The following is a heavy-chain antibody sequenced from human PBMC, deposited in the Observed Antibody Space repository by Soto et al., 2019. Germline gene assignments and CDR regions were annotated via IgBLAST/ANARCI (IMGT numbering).Heavy chain of an antibody. Sequence: ASVKVSCKASGGTFSSYAISWVRQAPGQGLEWMGGIIPIFGIANYAQKFQGRVTITADKSTSTAYMELSSLGSEDTAVYYCAREPLSKNGIAAAGGYGWFDPWGQGTLVTVSS. CDR3: AREPLSKNGIAAAGGYGWFDP. CDR2: IIPIFGIA. D-gene: IGHD6-13*01. CDR1: GGTFSSYA. V-gene: IGHV1-69*10. J-gene: IGHJ5*02.